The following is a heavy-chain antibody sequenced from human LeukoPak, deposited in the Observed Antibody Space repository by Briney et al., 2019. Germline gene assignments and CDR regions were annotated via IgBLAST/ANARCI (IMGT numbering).Heavy chain of an antibody. V-gene: IGHV1-2*02. CDR3: ARSRGQSGWFNYYGMDV. CDR1: GYTFSGYY. CDR2: ICLNSDDT. J-gene: IGHJ6*02. Sequence: ASVTVSCTASGYTFSGYYVHWVRQPPGQGLEWMGLICLNSDDTNYSQKFQGRVTMTRDTSISTAYMDLSRLRSDDTPVYFCARSRGQSGWFNYYGMDVWGEGTTVTVS. D-gene: IGHD6-19*01.